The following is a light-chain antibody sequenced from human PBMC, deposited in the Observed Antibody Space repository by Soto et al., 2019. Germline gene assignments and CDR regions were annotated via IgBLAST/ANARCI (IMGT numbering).Light chain of an antibody. Sequence: IQMTHSPSTLSASVWDRVTITFRASQGIYNWLAWYQQKPGKPPKLLIYDASGLDSGVPSRFSGSGYGTEFTLTISGLQPEDFATFYCQQYDSFPWTFGQGTKVDIK. J-gene: IGKJ1*01. CDR3: QQYDSFPWT. CDR2: DAS. CDR1: QGIYNW. V-gene: IGKV1-5*01.